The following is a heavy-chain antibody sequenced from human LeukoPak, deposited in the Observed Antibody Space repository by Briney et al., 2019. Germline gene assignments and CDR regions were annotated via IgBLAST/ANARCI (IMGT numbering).Heavy chain of an antibody. J-gene: IGHJ4*02. V-gene: IGHV3-7*05. CDR1: RFTFSNYW. CDR2: IKHDGSEK. CDR3: ASQKNGASDY. D-gene: IGHD1-1*01. Sequence: PGGSLRLSCAASRFTFSNYWMSWVRQAPGKGLEWLTNIKHDGSEKYYVDSVKGRFTISRDNAKNSLYLQMNSLRAEDTAVYYCASQKNGASDYWGQGTLVTVSS.